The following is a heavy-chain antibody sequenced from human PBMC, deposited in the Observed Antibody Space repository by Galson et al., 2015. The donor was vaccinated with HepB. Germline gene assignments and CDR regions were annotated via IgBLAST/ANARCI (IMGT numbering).Heavy chain of an antibody. CDR3: AKAALDNSGYYRYYFDY. D-gene: IGHD3-22*01. V-gene: IGHV3-23*01. CDR2: ITGAGSST. Sequence: SLRLSCAASGFTFSSYAMNWVRQAPGKGLEWVSGITGAGSSTYYADSVKGRFTISRNNSKNTLYLQMNSLGAEDTAVFYCAKAALDNSGYYRYYFDYWGQGTLVTVSS. J-gene: IGHJ4*02. CDR1: GFTFSSYA.